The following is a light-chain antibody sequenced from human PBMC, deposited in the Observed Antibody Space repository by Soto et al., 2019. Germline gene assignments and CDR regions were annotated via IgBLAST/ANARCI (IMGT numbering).Light chain of an antibody. J-gene: IGKJ4*01. Sequence: IVLTQSPGTLSLSPGERATLSCRASQSVSSKYLAWYQQKPGQAPRLLIYGASNRATGIPDRFSGSGSGTYFTLTIGRLEPEDFAVYYCQQYESSPPLTFGGGTKVDIK. CDR2: GAS. CDR1: QSVSSKY. V-gene: IGKV3-20*01. CDR3: QQYESSPPLT.